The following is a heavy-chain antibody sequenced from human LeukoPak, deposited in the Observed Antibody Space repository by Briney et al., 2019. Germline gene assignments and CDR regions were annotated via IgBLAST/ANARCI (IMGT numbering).Heavy chain of an antibody. CDR1: GGSISSSDYY. CDR2: IYYSVTT. D-gene: IGHD1-26*01. CDR3: ARDGIVGATVVDY. Sequence: SETLSLTCTVSGGSISSSDYYWGWIRQPPGKGLEWIGSIYYSVTTYYNPSLKSRVTISVDTSKNQFSLKLNSVTAADTAVYYCARDGIVGATVVDYWGQGTLVTVSS. J-gene: IGHJ4*02. V-gene: IGHV4-39*07.